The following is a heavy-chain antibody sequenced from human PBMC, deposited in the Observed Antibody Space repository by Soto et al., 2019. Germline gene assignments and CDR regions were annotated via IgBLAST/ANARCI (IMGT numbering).Heavy chain of an antibody. CDR2: ISSSSSTI. CDR1: GFTFSSYS. J-gene: IGHJ5*02. CDR3: AREDGDLNWFDP. Sequence: EVQLVESGGGLVQPGGSLRLSCAASGFTFSSYSMNWVRQAPGKGLEWVSYISSSSSTIYYADSVKGRFTISRDNAKNSLYLQMKSLRDEDTAVYYCAREDGDLNWFDPWGQGTLVTVSS. D-gene: IGHD4-17*01. V-gene: IGHV3-48*02.